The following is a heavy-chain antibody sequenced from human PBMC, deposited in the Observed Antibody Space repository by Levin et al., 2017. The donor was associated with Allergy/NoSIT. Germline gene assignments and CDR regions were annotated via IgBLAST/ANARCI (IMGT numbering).Heavy chain of an antibody. CDR1: GFTFTDYY. Sequence: GESLKISCKTSGFTFTDYYMHWVRQAPGQGLEWMGKINLSGGSTIYSQRFQGRVTVTRDTSTSVVYMDLSSLTSDDTAVYYCAREKTGMGGFDPWGQGILVTVSS. J-gene: IGHJ5*02. CDR3: AREKTGMGGFDP. D-gene: IGHD1-1*01. V-gene: IGHV1-46*01. CDR2: INLSGGST.